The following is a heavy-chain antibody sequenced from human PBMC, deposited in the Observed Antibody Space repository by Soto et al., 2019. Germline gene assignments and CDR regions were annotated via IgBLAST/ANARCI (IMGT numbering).Heavy chain of an antibody. CDR1: GGSISSSSYY. CDR2: IYYSGST. D-gene: IGHD3-22*01. Sequence: ETLSLTCTVSGGSISSSSYYWGWIRQPPGKGLEWIGSIYYSGSTYYNPSLKSRVTISVDTSKNQFSLKLSSVTAADTAVYYCARVSYYYDSSSYYFFDYWGQGTPVTVSS. CDR3: ARVSYYYDSSSYYFFDY. V-gene: IGHV4-39*01. J-gene: IGHJ4*02.